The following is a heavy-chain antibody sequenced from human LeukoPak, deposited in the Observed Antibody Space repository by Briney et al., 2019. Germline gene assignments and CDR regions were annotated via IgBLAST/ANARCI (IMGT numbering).Heavy chain of an antibody. CDR3: ASPVAVVTAIQGADAFDI. D-gene: IGHD2-21*02. CDR2: IYYSGST. Sequence: PSETLSLTCTVSGGSISSSSYYWGWIRQPPGKGLEWIGSIYYSGSTYYNPSLKSRVTISVDTSKNQFSLKLSSVTAADTAVYYCASPVAVVTAIQGADAFDIWGQGTMVTVSS. CDR1: GGSISSSSYY. J-gene: IGHJ3*02. V-gene: IGHV4-39*07.